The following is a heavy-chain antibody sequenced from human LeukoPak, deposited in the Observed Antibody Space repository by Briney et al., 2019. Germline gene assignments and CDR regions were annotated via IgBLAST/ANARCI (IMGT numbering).Heavy chain of an antibody. J-gene: IGHJ4*02. CDR1: GGSISSYY. Sequence: PSETLSLTCTVSGGSISSYYWSWIRQPPGKGLEWIGYIYYSGSTNYNPSLKSRVTISVDTSKNQFSLKLSSVTAADTAVYYCARRVGATRPFDYWGQGTLVTVSS. CDR3: ARRVGATRPFDY. D-gene: IGHD1-26*01. CDR2: IYYSGST. V-gene: IGHV4-59*01.